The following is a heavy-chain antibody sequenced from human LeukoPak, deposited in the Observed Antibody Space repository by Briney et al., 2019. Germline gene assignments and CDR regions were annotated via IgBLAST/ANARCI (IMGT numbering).Heavy chain of an antibody. D-gene: IGHD3-10*01. Sequence: SLRLSCAASGFIFDDYAMHWVRQAPGKGLEWVSGISWNSGRIGYADSVKGRFTISRDNAKNFLYLQMNSLRAEDMALYYCVKDASVMVRGIIAYYFDYWGQGTLVTVSS. J-gene: IGHJ4*02. V-gene: IGHV3-9*03. CDR1: GFIFDDYA. CDR3: VKDASVMVRGIIAYYFDY. CDR2: ISWNSGRI.